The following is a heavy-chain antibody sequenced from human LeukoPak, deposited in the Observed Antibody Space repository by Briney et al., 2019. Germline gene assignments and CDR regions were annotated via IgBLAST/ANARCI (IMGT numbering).Heavy chain of an antibody. CDR2: ISGSGGST. CDR1: GFTSSSYA. J-gene: IGHJ5*02. CDR3: AKPHRSNYYDSSGHLGS. Sequence: GGSLRLSCAASGFTSSSYAMSWARQAPGKGLEWVSAISGSGGSTYYADSVKGRFTISRDNSKNTLYLQMNSLRAEDTAVYYCAKPHRSNYYDSSGHLGSWGQGTLVTVSS. D-gene: IGHD3-22*01. V-gene: IGHV3-23*01.